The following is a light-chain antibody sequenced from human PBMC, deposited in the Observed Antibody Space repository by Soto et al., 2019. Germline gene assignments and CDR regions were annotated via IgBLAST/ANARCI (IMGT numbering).Light chain of an antibody. J-gene: IGKJ1*01. CDR2: DAS. CDR1: QSVSSY. CDR3: HQYGSSPAT. V-gene: IGKV3-20*01. Sequence: EIVLTQSPGTLSLSPGERATLSCRASQSVSSYLAWYQQKPGQPPRLLIYDASNRATGIPDRFSGSGSGTDFTLTISRLEPEDFAVYYCHQYGSSPATFGQGTKVDI.